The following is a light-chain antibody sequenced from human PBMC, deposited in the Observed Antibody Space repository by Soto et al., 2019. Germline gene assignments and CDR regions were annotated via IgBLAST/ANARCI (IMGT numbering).Light chain of an antibody. CDR1: QSVSNN. J-gene: IGKJ3*01. CDR2: GAS. V-gene: IGKV3-15*01. CDR3: QQYNEWPLT. Sequence: EIVMTQSPATLSVSPGERATLSCRASQSVSNNLAWYQQKPGQGPWLLMYGASTRATGIPARFSGSGSGTEFTLTISSLQSEDSAVYYCQQYNEWPLTFGPGHKLDIK.